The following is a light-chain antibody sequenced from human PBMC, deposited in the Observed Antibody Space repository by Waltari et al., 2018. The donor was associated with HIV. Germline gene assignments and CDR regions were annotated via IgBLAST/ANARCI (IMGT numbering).Light chain of an antibody. CDR2: YNS. Sequence: SYVLSQPPSVSVAPGKTASVTCGGDNIGAKSVHWYQQRPGQAPLLIIFYNSDRPSGISERFSGSNSVGAATLTITRGEAGDEADYYCQVWDPLSDHPVFGTGTKVTVL. CDR1: NIGAKS. CDR3: QVWDPLSDHPV. V-gene: IGLV3-21*04. J-gene: IGLJ1*01.